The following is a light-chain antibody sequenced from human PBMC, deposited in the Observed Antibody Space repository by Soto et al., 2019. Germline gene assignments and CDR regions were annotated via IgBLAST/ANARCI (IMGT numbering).Light chain of an antibody. CDR2: STS. J-gene: IGKJ1*01. Sequence: DTQMTQSPSSLSASVGDRVTITCRASQSIANYLYWYHHQPGKAPKLLIYSTSTLQTDVPSRFSGSGSGTDFTLTINSLQPEDFGTYYCQPNYTFPRTFGTGTKVDIK. CDR1: QSIANY. CDR3: QPNYTFPRT. V-gene: IGKV1-39*01.